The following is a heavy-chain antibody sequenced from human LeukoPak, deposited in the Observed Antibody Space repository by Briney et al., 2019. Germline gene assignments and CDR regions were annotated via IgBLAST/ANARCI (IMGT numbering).Heavy chain of an antibody. CDR2: INANSGGT. CDR3: ARGVITGHFDY. J-gene: IGHJ4*02. V-gene: IGHV1-2*02. CDR1: GYTFTGYY. Sequence: ASVKVSCKASGYTFTGYYIHWVRQAPGQGLGWMGWINANSGGTNSAQKFQGRVTMTREMSISTAYVELSRLRSDDTAVYYCARGVITGHFDYWGQGTLVTVSS. D-gene: IGHD1-20*01.